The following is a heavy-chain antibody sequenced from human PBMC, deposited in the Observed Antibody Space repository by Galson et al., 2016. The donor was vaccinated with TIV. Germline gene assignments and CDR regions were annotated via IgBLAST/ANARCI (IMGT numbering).Heavy chain of an antibody. CDR3: AKSGDSRSIDS. D-gene: IGHD3-22*01. CDR1: GFTFSGYT. V-gene: IGHV3-30*18. Sequence: SLRLSCAASGFTFSGYTTNWVRQSPGKGLEWLAVILYDGSSQFYADSVEGRFAISRDNSKNTLYLQMNSLGAEDTALYYCAKSGDSRSIDSWGQGTLVIVSS. CDR2: ILYDGSSQ. J-gene: IGHJ4*02.